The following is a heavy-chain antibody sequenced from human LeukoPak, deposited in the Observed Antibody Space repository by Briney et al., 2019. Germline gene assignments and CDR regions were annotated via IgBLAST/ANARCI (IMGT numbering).Heavy chain of an antibody. J-gene: IGHJ4*02. CDR1: GGSVSSGDYC. D-gene: IGHD2-2*01. V-gene: IGHV4-31*03. Sequence: SETLSLTCTVSGGSVSSGDYCWSWIRQYPGKGLEWIGFIFYSGSTYYNPSLKSRLTISVDTSKSQFSLKLSSVTAADTAIYYCARGDCSSATRSFDYWGQGTLVTVSS. CDR2: IFYSGST. CDR3: ARGDCSSATRSFDY.